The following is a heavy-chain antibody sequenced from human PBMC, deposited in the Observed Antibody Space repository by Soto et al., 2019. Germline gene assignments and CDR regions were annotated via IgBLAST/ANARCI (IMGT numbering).Heavy chain of an antibody. CDR2: ISSSGNTI. D-gene: IGHD3-16*01. V-gene: IGHV3-48*01. CDR1: GFTFSSSS. CDR3: ASGGPNYIYYFAD. Sequence: EVQLVESGGGLVQPGGSLRLSCAASGFTFSSSSMNWVRQAPGKGLEWISYISSSGNTIYYADSVRGRFTISRDNAKNSLYLQVNSLRAEDPAVYYCASGGPNYIYYFADWGQGTLVTVSS. J-gene: IGHJ4*02.